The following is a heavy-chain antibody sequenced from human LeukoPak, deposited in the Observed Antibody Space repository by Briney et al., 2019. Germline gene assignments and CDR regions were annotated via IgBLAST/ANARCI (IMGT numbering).Heavy chain of an antibody. CDR1: GFTFSSYS. V-gene: IGHV3-48*02. D-gene: IGHD6-19*01. CDR3: ARDMSSSGWYRPDAFDI. CDR2: ISSSSSTI. J-gene: IGHJ3*02. Sequence: GGSLRLSCAASGFTFSSYSMNWVRQAPGKGLEWVSYISSSSSTIYYADSVKGRFTISRDNAKNSLYLQMNSLRDEDTAVYYCARDMSSSGWYRPDAFDIWGQGTMVTVSS.